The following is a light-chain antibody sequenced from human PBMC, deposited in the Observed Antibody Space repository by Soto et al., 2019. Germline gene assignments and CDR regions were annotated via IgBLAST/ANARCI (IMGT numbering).Light chain of an antibody. J-gene: IGLJ2*01. CDR3: AAWDDSLNGVF. CDR2: SNT. Sequence: QSVLTQPPSASGTPGQTIAISCSGGSSNIGSHTVNWYQQLPGTAPRPLIYSNTQRPSGVPDRFSGSKSGTSASLAISGLQSEYEGDYYCAAWDDSLNGVFFGGGTKLTVL. CDR1: SSNIGSHT. V-gene: IGLV1-44*01.